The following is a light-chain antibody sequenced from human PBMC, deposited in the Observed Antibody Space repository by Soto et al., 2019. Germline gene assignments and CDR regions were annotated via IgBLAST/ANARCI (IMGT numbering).Light chain of an antibody. J-gene: IGKJ4*01. CDR2: GAS. V-gene: IGKV3-20*01. CDR3: QQYGSSPLT. Sequence: EIGLSQSPGTLSLSPGERATLSCRASQSVSSSYLAWYQQKPGQAPRLLIYGASSRATGIPDRFSGSGSGTDFTLTISRLEPEDFAVYYCQQYGSSPLTFGGGTNVDIK. CDR1: QSVSSSY.